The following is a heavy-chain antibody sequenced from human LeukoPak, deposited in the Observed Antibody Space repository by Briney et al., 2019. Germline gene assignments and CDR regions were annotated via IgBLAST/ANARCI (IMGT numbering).Heavy chain of an antibody. Sequence: GGSLRLSCAASGFTFSSYAMSWVRQAPGKGLEWVSSISSSSSYIYYADSVKGRFTISRDNAKNSLYLQMNSLRAEDTAVYYCARDPVARGSGSYYKDYWGQGTLVTVSS. D-gene: IGHD3-10*01. CDR1: GFTFSSYA. CDR3: ARDPVARGSGSYYKDY. J-gene: IGHJ4*02. CDR2: ISSSSSYI. V-gene: IGHV3-21*01.